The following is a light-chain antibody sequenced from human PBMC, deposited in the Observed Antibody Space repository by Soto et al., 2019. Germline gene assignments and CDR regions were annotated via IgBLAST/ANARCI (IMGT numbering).Light chain of an antibody. CDR1: QSVSSN. J-gene: IGKJ1*01. CDR2: GAS. CDR3: HQYYNRPPWT. Sequence: LVMTQYKSTLSVSPGERSTLSCIASQSVSSNLAWYQQKPGQAPRLLIYGASTRATGIPDRFRGSRSGTDFTLTISSLQPEDSATYYCHQYYNRPPWTFGQGTKVDI. V-gene: IGKV3-15*01.